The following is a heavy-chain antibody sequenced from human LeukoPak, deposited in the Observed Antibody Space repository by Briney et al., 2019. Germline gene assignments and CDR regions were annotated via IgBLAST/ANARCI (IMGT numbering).Heavy chain of an antibody. CDR1: GGSISSGGYY. CDR2: IYYSGST. Sequence: SETLSLTCTVAGGSISSGGYYWRRIRQPPGKGLEWIGYIYYSGSTYYNPSLKSRVTISVDTSKNQFSLKLSSVTAADTAVYYCARVTSWSGYYIGGSDYYMDVWGKGTTVTVSS. J-gene: IGHJ6*03. D-gene: IGHD3-3*01. V-gene: IGHV4-31*03. CDR3: ARVTSWSGYYIGGSDYYMDV.